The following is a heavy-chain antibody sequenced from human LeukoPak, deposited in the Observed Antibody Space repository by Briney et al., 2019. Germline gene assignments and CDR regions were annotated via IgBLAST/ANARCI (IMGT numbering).Heavy chain of an antibody. V-gene: IGHV4-59*01. CDR3: ARSGRGEDY. Sequence: SETLSLTCTVSGGSISTYYWSWIRQPPGKGLEWIGYIYHTGSTNYNPSLKSRVTISVDTSKNQFSLKLGSVTAADTAVYYCARSGRGEDYWGQGTLVTVSS. CDR1: GGSISTYY. CDR2: IYHTGST. J-gene: IGHJ4*02. D-gene: IGHD3-16*01.